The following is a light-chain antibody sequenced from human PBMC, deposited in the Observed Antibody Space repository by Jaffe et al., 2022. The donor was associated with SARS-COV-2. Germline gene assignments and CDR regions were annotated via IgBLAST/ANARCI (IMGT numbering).Light chain of an antibody. CDR2: ENS. V-gene: IGLV1-51*02. CDR3: GTWDDSLKSYV. CDR1: SSNIGNNF. J-gene: IGLJ1*01. Sequence: QSVLTQPPSVSAAPGQKVTISCSGSSSNIGNNFVSWFQHLPGTAPKLLIYENSHRPSEIPDRFSGSKSGTSAALDITGLQTGDEADYYCGTWDDSLKSYVFGSGSEVTVL.